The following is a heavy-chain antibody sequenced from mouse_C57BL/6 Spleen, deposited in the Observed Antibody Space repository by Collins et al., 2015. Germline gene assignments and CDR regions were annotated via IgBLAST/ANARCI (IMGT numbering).Heavy chain of an antibody. V-gene: IGHV3-2*02. Sequence: DVQLQESGPGLVKPSQSLSLTCTVTGYSITSDYAWNWIRQFPGNKLEWMGYISYSGSTSYNPSLKSRISITRDTSKNQFFLQLNSVTTEDTATYYCARYYDYDDYAMDYWGQGTSVTVSS. CDR1: GYSITSDYA. J-gene: IGHJ4*01. D-gene: IGHD2-4*01. CDR2: ISYSGST. CDR3: ARYYDYDDYAMDY.